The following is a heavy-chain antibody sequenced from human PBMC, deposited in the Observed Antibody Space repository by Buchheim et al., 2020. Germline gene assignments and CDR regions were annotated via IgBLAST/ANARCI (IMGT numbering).Heavy chain of an antibody. CDR1: GGSISSSSYY. CDR3: ARDNDEGGFDY. V-gene: IGHV4-39*07. CDR2: IYPSGSI. Sequence: QLQLQESGPGLVKPSETLSLTCTVSGGSISSSSYYWGWIRQPPGKGLEWLGEIYPSGSINSKPSLKSRVIVSMDKSKNQLSLKLSSVTAADTAVYYCARDNDEGGFDYWGQGTL. J-gene: IGHJ4*02. D-gene: IGHD1-1*01.